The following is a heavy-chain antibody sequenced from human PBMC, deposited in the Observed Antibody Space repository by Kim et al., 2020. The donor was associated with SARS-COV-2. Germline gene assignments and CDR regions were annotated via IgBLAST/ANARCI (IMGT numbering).Heavy chain of an antibody. V-gene: IGHV1-46*01. J-gene: IGHJ4*02. D-gene: IGHD7-27*01. CDR3: ARDRVTGANHGALDY. CDR1: GYTFTSYY. CDR2: INPSGGST. Sequence: ASVKVSCKASGYTFTSYYMHWVRQAPGQGLEWMGIINPSGGSTSYAQKFQGRVTMTRDTSTSTVYMELSSLRSEDTAVYYCARDRVTGANHGALDYWGQGTLVTVSS.